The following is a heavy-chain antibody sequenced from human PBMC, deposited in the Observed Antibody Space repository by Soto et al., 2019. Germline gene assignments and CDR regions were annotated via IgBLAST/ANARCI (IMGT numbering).Heavy chain of an antibody. J-gene: IGHJ5*02. D-gene: IGHD3-10*01. Sequence: GESLKISCKASGYSFGNYWIGWVRQTPGKGLEWMGLIFTRDSETKTSPSFQGHVSFSVDNSINTVYLQWTSLKTTDTGIYFCARGYFDSGHGYDLWGQGTLVTVSS. CDR1: GYSFGNYW. CDR2: IFTRDSET. V-gene: IGHV5-51*01. CDR3: ARGYFDSGHGYDL.